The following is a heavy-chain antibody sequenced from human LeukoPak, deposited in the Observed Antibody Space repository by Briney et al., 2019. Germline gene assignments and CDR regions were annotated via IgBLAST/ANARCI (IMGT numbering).Heavy chain of an antibody. CDR1: GGSVSAVSHY. J-gene: IGHJ5*02. CDR3: ARLVCDACYPAGNWFDP. Sequence: PSETLSLTCTVSGGSVSAVSHYWFWIRQSPGKGPEWIGNIYYTGSTHYNPSLKSRVFMSVDTSKNQFSLEVTSVTAADTALYFCARLVCDACYPAGNWFDPWGQGTLVTVSS. V-gene: IGHV4-39*01. CDR2: IYYTGST. D-gene: IGHD2-21*02.